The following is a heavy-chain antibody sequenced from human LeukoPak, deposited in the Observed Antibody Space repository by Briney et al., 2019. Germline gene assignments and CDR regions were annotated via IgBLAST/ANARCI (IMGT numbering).Heavy chain of an antibody. D-gene: IGHD3-9*01. CDR3: ARGYYDILTGYWLYYYYYYMDV. CDR1: GYTFTSYD. V-gene: IGHV1-8*01. Sequence: ASVKVSCKASGYTFTSYDINWVRQATGQGLEWMGWMNPNSGNTGYAQKFQGRVTMTRNTSISTAYMELSSLRSEDTAVYYCARGYYDILTGYWLYYYYYYMDVWGKGTTVTVSS. J-gene: IGHJ6*03. CDR2: MNPNSGNT.